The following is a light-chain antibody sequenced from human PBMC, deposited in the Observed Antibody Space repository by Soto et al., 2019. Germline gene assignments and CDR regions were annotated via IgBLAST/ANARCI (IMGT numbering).Light chain of an antibody. V-gene: IGKV1-12*01. CDR3: QQHQSYWS. CDR1: QDIITW. J-gene: IGKJ1*01. Sequence: DIQMTQTPSSVTASVGDRVTITCRASQDIITWLAWYQQKPGKAPRLLIHDASSLQSGVPSRFSGSGSGTEFTLTISSLQPDDFATYYCQQHQSYWSFGQGGKV. CDR2: DAS.